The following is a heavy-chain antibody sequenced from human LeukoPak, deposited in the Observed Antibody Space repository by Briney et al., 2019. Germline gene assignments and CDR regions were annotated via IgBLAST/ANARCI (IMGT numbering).Heavy chain of an antibody. CDR2: ISGSGGST. CDR1: GFTFSSYA. V-gene: IGHV3-23*01. Sequence: GGSLRLSCAASGFTFSSYAMSWVRQAPGKGLEWVSAISGSGGSTYYADPVKGRFTISRDNSKNTLYLQMNSLRAEDTAVYYCAKCVAQWLVLSWFDPWGQGTLVTVSS. J-gene: IGHJ5*02. CDR3: AKCVAQWLVLSWFDP. D-gene: IGHD6-19*01.